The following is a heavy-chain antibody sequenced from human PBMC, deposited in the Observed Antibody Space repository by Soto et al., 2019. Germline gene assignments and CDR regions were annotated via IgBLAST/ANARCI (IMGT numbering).Heavy chain of an antibody. CDR2: IIPIFGTA. V-gene: IGHV1-69*13. CDR1: GGTFSSYA. J-gene: IGHJ5*02. D-gene: IGHD3-10*01. CDR3: ASASLVTMVRGVPNWFDP. Sequence: SVKVSCKASGGTFSSYAISWVRQAPGQGLEWMGGIIPIFGTANYAQKFQGRVTITADESTSTAYMELSSLRSEDTAVYYCASASLVTMVRGVPNWFDPWGQGTLVTVSS.